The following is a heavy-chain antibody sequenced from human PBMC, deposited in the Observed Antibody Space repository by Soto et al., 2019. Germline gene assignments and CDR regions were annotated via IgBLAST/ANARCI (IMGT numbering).Heavy chain of an antibody. CDR3: AIIAATGRGDF. D-gene: IGHD6-13*01. V-gene: IGHV1-8*01. J-gene: IGHJ4*02. CDR1: GYTFINYD. CDR2: MNPNSGDQ. Sequence: ASVKVSCKTSGYTFINYDINWVRQATGQGLEWMAWMNPNSGDQGYAQKFQGRVTMTSNTSISTAYMDLSSLTSDDTAVYYCAIIAATGRGDFWGQGTLVTVSS.